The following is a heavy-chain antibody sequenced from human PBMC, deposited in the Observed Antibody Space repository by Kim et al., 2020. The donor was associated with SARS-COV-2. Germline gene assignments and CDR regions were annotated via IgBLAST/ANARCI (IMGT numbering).Heavy chain of an antibody. CDR1: GFTFRSYA. J-gene: IGHJ6*03. V-gene: IGHV3-23*01. Sequence: GGSLRLSCAASGFTFRSYAMSWVRQAPGKGLEWVSAISGSGGSTYYADSVKGRFTISRDNSKNTLYLQMNSLRAEDTAVYYCASPPGLVVPAAQFAFYYMDGWGKGTTVTVSS. D-gene: IGHD2-2*01. CDR3: ASPPGLVVPAAQFAFYYMDG. CDR2: ISGSGGST.